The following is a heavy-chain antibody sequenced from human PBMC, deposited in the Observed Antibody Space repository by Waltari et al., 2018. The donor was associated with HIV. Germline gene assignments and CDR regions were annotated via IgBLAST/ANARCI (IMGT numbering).Heavy chain of an antibody. Sequence: QVQLVESGGGVVQPGRSLRLSCAASGFPFSSYGMHSVRQAPGKGLEWVAVIWYDGSNKYYADSVKGRFTISRDNSKNTLYLQMNSLRAEDTAVYYCARDVGPLMTTVTTSYGMDVWGQGTTVTVSS. J-gene: IGHJ6*02. D-gene: IGHD4-17*01. V-gene: IGHV3-33*01. CDR3: ARDVGPLMTTVTTSYGMDV. CDR2: IWYDGSNK. CDR1: GFPFSSYG.